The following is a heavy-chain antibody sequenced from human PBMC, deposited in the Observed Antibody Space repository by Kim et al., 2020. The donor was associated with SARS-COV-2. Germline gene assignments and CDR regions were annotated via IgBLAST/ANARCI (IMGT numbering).Heavy chain of an antibody. Sequence: GGSLRLSCAASGFTFSSYAMSWVRQAPGKGLEWVSAISGSGGSTYYADSVKGRFTISRDNSKNTLYLQMNSLRAEDTAVYYCAKRFIVGATRRWWDYGMDVWGQGTTVTVSS. CDR2: ISGSGGST. D-gene: IGHD1-26*01. CDR1: GFTFSSYA. CDR3: AKRFIVGATRRWWDYGMDV. V-gene: IGHV3-23*01. J-gene: IGHJ6*02.